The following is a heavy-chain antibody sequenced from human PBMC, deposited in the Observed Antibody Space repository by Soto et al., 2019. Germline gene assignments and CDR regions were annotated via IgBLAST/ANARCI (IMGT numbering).Heavy chain of an antibody. CDR2: IWYDGSNK. CDR3: ARETGSGSGGFDP. Sequence: QVQLVESGGGVVQPGRSLRLSCAASRFTFSSYGMHWVRQAPGKGLEWVAVIWYDGSNKYYADSVKVRFTISRDNSKNTLYLQMNSLRAEDTAVYYCARETGSGSGGFDPWGQGTLVTVSS. D-gene: IGHD3-10*01. V-gene: IGHV3-33*01. CDR1: RFTFSSYG. J-gene: IGHJ5*02.